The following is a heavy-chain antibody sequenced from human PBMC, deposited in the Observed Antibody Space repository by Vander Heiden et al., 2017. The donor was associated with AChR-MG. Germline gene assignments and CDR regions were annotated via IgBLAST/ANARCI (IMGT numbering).Heavy chain of an antibody. CDR3: AKARGYCSSTSCPYYFDY. Sequence: EVQLLESGGGLVQPGGSLRLSCAAPGFTLSSYAMSWVRQAPGKGLEWVSAISGSGGSTYYADSVKGRFTISRDNSKNTLYLQMNSLRAEDTAVYYCAKARGYCSSTSCPYYFDYWGQGTLVTVSS. CDR2: ISGSGGST. J-gene: IGHJ4*02. D-gene: IGHD2-2*01. V-gene: IGHV3-23*01. CDR1: GFTLSSYA.